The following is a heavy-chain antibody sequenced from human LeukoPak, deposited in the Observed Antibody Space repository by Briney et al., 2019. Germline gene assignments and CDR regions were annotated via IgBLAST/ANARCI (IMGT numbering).Heavy chain of an antibody. CDR2: IIPIFGTA. V-gene: IGHV1-69*01. D-gene: IGHD1-26*01. J-gene: IGHJ4*02. CDR3: ASISGSYNPRNY. CDR1: GFTFSSYA. Sequence: PGGSLRLSCAASGFTFSSYAISWVRQAPGQGLEWMGGIIPIFGTANYAQKFQGRVTITADESTSTAYMELSSLRSEDTAVYYCASISGSYNPRNYWGQGTLVTVSS.